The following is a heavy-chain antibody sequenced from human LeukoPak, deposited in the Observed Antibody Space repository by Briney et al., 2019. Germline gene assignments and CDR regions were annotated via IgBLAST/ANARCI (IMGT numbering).Heavy chain of an antibody. Sequence: SETLSLTCTVSGGSISSYYWSWIRQPAGKGLEWIGRIYTSGSTNYNPSLKSRVTMSVDTSKNQFSLKLSPVTAADTAVYYCASTVGSSSWYYYGMDVWGQGTTVTVSS. CDR3: ASTVGSSSWYYYGMDV. D-gene: IGHD6-13*01. V-gene: IGHV4-4*07. J-gene: IGHJ6*02. CDR1: GGSISSYY. CDR2: IYTSGST.